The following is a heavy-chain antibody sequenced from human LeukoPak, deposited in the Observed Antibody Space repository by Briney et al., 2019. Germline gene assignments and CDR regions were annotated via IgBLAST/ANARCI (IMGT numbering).Heavy chain of an antibody. Sequence: GASVKVSCTASGYTFISYGITWVRQAPGQGLEWMGGIIPIFGTANYAQKFQGRVTITADESTSTAYMELSSLRSEDTAVYYCARSPYYYDSSGYQMGYFDYWGQGTLVTVSS. CDR1: GYTFISYG. V-gene: IGHV1-69*13. J-gene: IGHJ4*02. CDR2: IIPIFGTA. D-gene: IGHD3-22*01. CDR3: ARSPYYYDSSGYQMGYFDY.